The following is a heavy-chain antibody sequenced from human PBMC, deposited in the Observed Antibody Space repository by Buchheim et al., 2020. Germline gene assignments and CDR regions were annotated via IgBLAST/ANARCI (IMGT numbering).Heavy chain of an antibody. Sequence: EVQLVESGGGLVKPGGSLRLSCEVSGFTFNEYWMSWVRQAPGKGLEWVASIKQDGSEKDYADSVRGRFTISRDNAKNSLYLQMNSLRAEDTAVYYYARDAYYFFGMDVWGQGTT. J-gene: IGHJ6*02. CDR1: GFTFNEYW. CDR3: ARDAYYFFGMDV. CDR2: IKQDGSEK. V-gene: IGHV3-7*01.